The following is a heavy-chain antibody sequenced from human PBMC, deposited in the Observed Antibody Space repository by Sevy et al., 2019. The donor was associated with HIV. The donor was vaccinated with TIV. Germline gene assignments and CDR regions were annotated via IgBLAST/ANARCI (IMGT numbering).Heavy chain of an antibody. CDR1: GFTFSTYG. D-gene: IGHD4-17*01. J-gene: IGHJ4*02. Sequence: GGSLRLSCAASGFTFSTYGMHWVRQAPGKGLEWVAVIWFDGSNTYYADSVKGRFTISRDIAKNNLHLQMNSLGAEDTAVYYCARYLEFYDYGDYGPAFMPDYWGQGTLVTVSS. CDR2: IWFDGSNT. V-gene: IGHV3-33*01. CDR3: ARYLEFYDYGDYGPAFMPDY.